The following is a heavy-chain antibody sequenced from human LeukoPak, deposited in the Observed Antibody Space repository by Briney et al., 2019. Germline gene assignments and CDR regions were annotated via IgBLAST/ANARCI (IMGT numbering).Heavy chain of an antibody. CDR1: GFDLSNYG. V-gene: IGHV3-33*01. J-gene: IGHJ4*02. Sequence: GMSLRLSCAVSGFDLSNYGMHWVRQAPGKGLEWVTVIWYDGSNRYYADSVKGRITISRDTSENTVSLQINNVKVDDTAIYYCARGTGAKRYYFDLWGQGTLVTVSS. CDR3: ARGTGAKRYYFDL. CDR2: IWYDGSNR.